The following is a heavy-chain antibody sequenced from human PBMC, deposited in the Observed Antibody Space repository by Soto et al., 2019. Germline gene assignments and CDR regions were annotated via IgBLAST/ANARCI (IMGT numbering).Heavy chain of an antibody. D-gene: IGHD1-1*01. CDR1: GFTFSSYW. J-gene: IGHJ4*02. CDR3: VRLKPGTAAFDY. V-gene: IGHV3-74*01. Sequence: GGSRRLSCTASGFTFSSYWMHWVRQAPGKGLVWVSRINSDGSSTSYADSVKGRFTISRDNAKNTLYLQMNSLRAEDTAVYYCVRLKPGTAAFDYWGQGTLVTVSS. CDR2: INSDGSST.